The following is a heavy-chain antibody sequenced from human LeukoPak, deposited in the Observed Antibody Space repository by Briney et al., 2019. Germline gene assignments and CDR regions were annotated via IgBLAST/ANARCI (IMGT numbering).Heavy chain of an antibody. J-gene: IGHJ4*02. CDR1: GFTFSAYW. CDR2: INGDGSIT. V-gene: IGHV3-74*01. CDR3: ARDLELTYYDSSGHDY. D-gene: IGHD3-22*01. Sequence: GGSQRLSCAASGFTFSAYWMHWVRQAPGKGLVWVSRINGDGSITSYAESVKGRFIISRDDAKNTVYLQMNSLSAEDTAVYYCARDLELTYYDSSGHDYWGQGTLVTVSS.